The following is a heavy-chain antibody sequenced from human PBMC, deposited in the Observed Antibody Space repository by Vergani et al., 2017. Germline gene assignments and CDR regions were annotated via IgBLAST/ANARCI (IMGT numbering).Heavy chain of an antibody. CDR2: ISSSRTYI. CDR1: GFTFSSYD. J-gene: IGHJ4*02. CDR3: ARDLTTVTY. D-gene: IGHD4-17*01. V-gene: IGHV3-21*01. Sequence: EVQLVESGGGLVQPGGSLRLSCAASGFTFSSYDMNWVRQAPGKGLEWVSSISSSRTYINYADSVKGRFTISRDNAKNSLYLQMNSLRAEDTAVYYCARDLTTVTYWGQGTLVTVSS.